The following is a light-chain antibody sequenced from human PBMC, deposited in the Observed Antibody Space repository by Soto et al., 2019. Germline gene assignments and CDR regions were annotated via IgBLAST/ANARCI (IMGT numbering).Light chain of an antibody. CDR2: DAS. CDR1: QSVSSY. J-gene: IGKJ5*01. Sequence: EIVMTQSPATLSVSSGERATLSCRASQSVSSYLAWYQQKPGQAPRLLIYDASNRATGIPARFSGSGSGTDFTLTISSLEPEDFAVYHCQQRSNWITFGQGTRLEIK. CDR3: QQRSNWIT. V-gene: IGKV3-11*01.